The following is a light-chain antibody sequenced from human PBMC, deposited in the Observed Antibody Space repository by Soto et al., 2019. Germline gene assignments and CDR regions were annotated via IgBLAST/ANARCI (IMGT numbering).Light chain of an antibody. CDR3: QQTYNNPQT. Sequence: DTQMTKSPSSLSASITDRVTITCRASQNIFDFLNWYQQKPGKAPKLLIYAASSLQSGVPSRFSGSGSGTDLTLTISSLQSEDSATYYCQQTYNNPQTFGLGTRVEIK. CDR2: AAS. V-gene: IGKV1-39*01. CDR1: QNIFDF. J-gene: IGKJ1*01.